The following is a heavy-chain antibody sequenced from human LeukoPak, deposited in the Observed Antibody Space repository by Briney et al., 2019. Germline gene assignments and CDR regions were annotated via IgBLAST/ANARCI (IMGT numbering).Heavy chain of an antibody. CDR2: IYYSGST. Sequence: SQTLSLTCTLPGGSISSGDYYWSWIRQPPGKGLEWIGYIYYSGSTYYNPSLKSRGTISVDTSMNQFSLKLSSVTAADTAVYYCARDTYDFWSGPMDVWGKGTTVTVSS. J-gene: IGHJ6*03. CDR1: GGSISSGDYY. CDR3: ARDTYDFWSGPMDV. V-gene: IGHV4-30-4*08. D-gene: IGHD3-3*01.